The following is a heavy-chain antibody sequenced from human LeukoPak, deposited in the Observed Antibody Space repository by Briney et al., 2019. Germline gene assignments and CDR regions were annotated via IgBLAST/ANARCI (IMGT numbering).Heavy chain of an antibody. CDR1: GFTFASYA. J-gene: IGHJ4*02. V-gene: IGHV3-23*01. D-gene: IGHD6-6*01. CDR2: ITGTGGST. Sequence: GGSLRLSCAASGFTFASYAMSWVRQAPGKGLEWVSCITGTGGSTYYADSVKGRFTISRDNAKNTLYLQMNSLRAEDTAVYYCARDGTYSSSSFDYWGQGTLVTVSS. CDR3: ARDGTYSSSSFDY.